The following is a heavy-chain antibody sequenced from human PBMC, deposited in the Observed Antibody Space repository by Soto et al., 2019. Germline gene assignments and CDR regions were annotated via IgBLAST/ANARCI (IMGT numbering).Heavy chain of an antibody. CDR2: IWYAGSNK. D-gene: IGHD6-13*01. V-gene: IGHV3-33*01. CDR1: GFTFSNYG. Sequence: QVQLVESGGGVVQPGRSLRLSCAASGFTFSNYGMHWVRQAPGKGLEWVAVIWYAGSNKYYADSVKGRFTISREQSKNTLYLPMNNLRAEDTAVYYCARDIRSSWFDYWGQGTLVTVSS. CDR3: ARDIRSSWFDY. J-gene: IGHJ4*02.